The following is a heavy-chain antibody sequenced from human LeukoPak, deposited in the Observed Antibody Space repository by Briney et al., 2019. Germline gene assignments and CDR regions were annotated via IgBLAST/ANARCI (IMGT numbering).Heavy chain of an antibody. CDR1: GFTFSSYV. Sequence: GGSLRLYCAASGFTFSSYVMSWVRQAPGKGLVWVSALSGSGGSTYYADSVKGRFTISRDNSKNTLYLQMNSLRAEDTAVYYCAKTRGRSREAFDIWGQGTMVTVSS. CDR2: LSGSGGST. CDR3: AKTRGRSREAFDI. J-gene: IGHJ3*02. D-gene: IGHD3-10*01. V-gene: IGHV3-23*01.